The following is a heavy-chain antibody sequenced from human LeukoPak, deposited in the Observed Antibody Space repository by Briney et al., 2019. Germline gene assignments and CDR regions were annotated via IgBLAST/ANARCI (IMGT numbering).Heavy chain of an antibody. Sequence: GGSLRLSXAASGFTFSSYWMCWVRQAPGKGLEWVANIKQDGSEKYYVDSVKGRFTISRDNAKNSLYLQMNSLRAEDTAVYYCARGRYCSSTSCPKLNWFDPWGQGTLVTVSS. D-gene: IGHD2-2*01. CDR3: ARGRYCSSTSCPKLNWFDP. J-gene: IGHJ5*02. CDR2: IKQDGSEK. V-gene: IGHV3-7*01. CDR1: GFTFSSYW.